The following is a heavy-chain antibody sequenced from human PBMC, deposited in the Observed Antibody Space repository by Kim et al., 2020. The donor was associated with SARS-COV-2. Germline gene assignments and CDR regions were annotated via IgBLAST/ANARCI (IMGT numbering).Heavy chain of an antibody. CDR3: AKDLTGWDSYYFDY. V-gene: IGHV3-9*01. CDR1: GFTFDDYA. J-gene: IGHJ4*02. Sequence: GGSLRLSCAASGFTFDDYAMHWVRQAPGKGLEWVSGISWNSGSIGYADSVKGRFTISRDNAKNSLYLQMNSLRAEDTALYYCAKDLTGWDSYYFDYWGQGTLVTVSS. D-gene: IGHD3-9*01. CDR2: ISWNSGSI.